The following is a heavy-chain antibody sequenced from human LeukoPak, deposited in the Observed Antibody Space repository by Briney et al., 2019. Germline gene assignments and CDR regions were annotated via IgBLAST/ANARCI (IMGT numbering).Heavy chain of an antibody. J-gene: IGHJ4*02. CDR3: ARGLTIFGVVIDY. V-gene: IGHV1-8*03. CDR2: MNPKGGST. CDR1: GYTFSDYD. D-gene: IGHD3-3*01. Sequence: ASVKVSCKASGYTFSDYDINWVRQATGQGPEWMAWMNPKGGSTGYAQKFQGRVAITMDTSITTAYMELSSLTSEDTAVYYCARGLTIFGVVIDYWGQGTPVTVSS.